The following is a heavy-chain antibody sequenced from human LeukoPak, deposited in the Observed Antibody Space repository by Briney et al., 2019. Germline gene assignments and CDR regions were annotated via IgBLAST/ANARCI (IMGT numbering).Heavy chain of an antibody. CDR2: INHSGST. Sequence: KPSETLSLTCAVYGGSFSGYYWSWIRQPPGKGLEWIGEINHSGSTNYNPSLKSRVTISVGTSKNQFSLKLSSVTAADTAVYYCARGWVNKYSSGWYHIDYWGQGTLVTVSS. J-gene: IGHJ4*02. CDR3: ARGWVNKYSSGWYHIDY. CDR1: GGSFSGYY. D-gene: IGHD6-19*01. V-gene: IGHV4-34*01.